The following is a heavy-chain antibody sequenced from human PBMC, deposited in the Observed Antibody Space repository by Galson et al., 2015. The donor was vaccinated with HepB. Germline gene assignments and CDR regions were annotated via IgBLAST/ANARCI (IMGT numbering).Heavy chain of an antibody. Sequence: CAISGDSVSSNSAAWNWIRQSPSRGLEWLGRTYYRSKWYNDYAVSVKSRITINPDTSKNQFSLQLNSVTPEDTAVYYCAREGVRGSSSWYYYYYGMDVWGQGTTVTVSS. J-gene: IGHJ6*02. V-gene: IGHV6-1*01. CDR2: TYYRSKWYN. CDR1: GDSVSSNSAA. CDR3: AREGVRGSSSWYYYYYGMDV. D-gene: IGHD6-13*01.